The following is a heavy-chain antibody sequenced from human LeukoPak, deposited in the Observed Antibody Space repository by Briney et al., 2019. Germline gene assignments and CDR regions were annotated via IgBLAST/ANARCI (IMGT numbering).Heavy chain of an antibody. CDR2: IWYDGSNK. J-gene: IGHJ3*02. CDR1: GFTFSSYG. V-gene: IGHV3-33*01. CDR3: ARGGVAAGAFDI. D-gene: IGHD6-13*01. Sequence: GRSLRLSCAASGFTFSSYGMHWVRQAPGKGLEWVAVIWYDGSNKYYADSVKGRFTISRDNSKNTLYLQMNSLRAEDTAVYYCARGGVAAGAFDIWGQGTMVTVSS.